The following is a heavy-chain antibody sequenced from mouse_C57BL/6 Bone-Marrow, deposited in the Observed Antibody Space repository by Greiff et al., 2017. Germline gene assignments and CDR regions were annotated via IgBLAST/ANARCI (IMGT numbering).Heavy chain of an antibody. CDR1: GYTFTNYW. J-gene: IGHJ4*01. CDR2: MHPNGGSP. CDR3: ARSEDYYDYTMDY. V-gene: IGHV1-64*01. Sequence: VQLQQPGAELVKPGASVKLSCKASGYTFTNYWMHWVKQRPGQGLEWIGMMHPNGGSPDYNEKFKSEATLSVDKSSRTAYMELSSLTSEDSAVYYYARSEDYYDYTMDYWGQGTSVTVSS. D-gene: IGHD1-1*01.